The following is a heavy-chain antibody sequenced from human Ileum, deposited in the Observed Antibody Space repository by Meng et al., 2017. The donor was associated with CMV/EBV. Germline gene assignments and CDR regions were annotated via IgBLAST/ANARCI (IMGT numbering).Heavy chain of an antibody. CDR3: AKDFNYGDYLDY. CDR1: GFTFSNYA. Sequence: GGSLRLSCAGSGFTFSNYAMNWVRQAPGKGLEWLSRISPSGSSTFYADSIKGRFTISRDNSNNTLFLQVNSLGAEDTAMYYCAKDFNYGDYLDYWGQGTPVTVSS. CDR2: ISPSGSST. J-gene: IGHJ4*02. V-gene: IGHV3-23*01. D-gene: IGHD4-17*01.